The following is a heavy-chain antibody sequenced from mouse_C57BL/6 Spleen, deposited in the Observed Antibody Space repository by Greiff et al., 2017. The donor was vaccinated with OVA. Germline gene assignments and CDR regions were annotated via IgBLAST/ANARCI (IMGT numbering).Heavy chain of an antibody. CDR2: ISSGSSTL. CDR1: GFTFSDYG. Sequence: EVKLVESGGGLVKPGGSLKLSCAASGFTFSDYGMHWVRQAPETGLEWVAYISSGSSTLYYADTVKDRFTISRDNAKNTLFLQMISLRSDDTAMDSGARDEFTTVVDTWFAYWGQGTLVTVSA. CDR3: ARDEFTTVVDTWFAY. V-gene: IGHV5-17*01. J-gene: IGHJ3*01. D-gene: IGHD1-1*01.